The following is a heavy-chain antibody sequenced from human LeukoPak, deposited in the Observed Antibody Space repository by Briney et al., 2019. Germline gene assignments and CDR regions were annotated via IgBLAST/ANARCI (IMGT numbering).Heavy chain of an antibody. CDR3: AREAYSSGYYY. CDR2: IYYSGGT. J-gene: IGHJ4*02. CDR1: GGSISSYY. Sequence: SETLSLTCTVSGGSISSYYWSWIRQPPGKGLEWIGYIYYSGGTNYNPSLKSRVTISVDTSKNQFSLKLSSVTAADTAVYYCAREAYSSGYYYWGQGTLVTVSS. D-gene: IGHD3-22*01. V-gene: IGHV4-59*12.